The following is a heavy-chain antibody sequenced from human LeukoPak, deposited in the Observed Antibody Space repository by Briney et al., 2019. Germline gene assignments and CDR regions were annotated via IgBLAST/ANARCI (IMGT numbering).Heavy chain of an antibody. D-gene: IGHD1-20*01. V-gene: IGHV4-34*01. Sequence: SETLSLTCAVYGGSFSGYYWSWIRQPPGKGLEWIGEINHSGSTNYNPSLKSRVTISVDTSKNQFSLKLSSVTAADTAVYYCARGSWRYNWVKGFDYWGQGTLVTVSS. J-gene: IGHJ4*02. CDR1: GGSFSGYY. CDR2: INHSGST. CDR3: ARGSWRYNWVKGFDY.